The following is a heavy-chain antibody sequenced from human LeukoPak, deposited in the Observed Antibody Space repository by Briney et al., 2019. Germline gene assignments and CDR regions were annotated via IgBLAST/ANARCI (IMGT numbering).Heavy chain of an antibody. V-gene: IGHV3-23*01. CDR1: GFTFSSYA. D-gene: IGHD6-13*01. CDR3: AKAAAGTPRYYYYYGMDV. J-gene: IGHJ6*02. Sequence: GGSLRLSCAASGFTFSSYAMSWVPQAPGKGLEWVSAISGSGGSTYYADSVKGRFTISRDNSKNTLYLQMNSLRAEDTAVYYCAKAAAGTPRYYYYYGMDVWGQGTTVTVSS. CDR2: ISGSGGST.